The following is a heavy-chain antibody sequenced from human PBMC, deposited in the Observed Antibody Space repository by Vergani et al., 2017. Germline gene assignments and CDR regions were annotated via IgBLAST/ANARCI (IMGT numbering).Heavy chain of an antibody. CDR1: GGTFSSYT. J-gene: IGHJ4*02. D-gene: IGHD6-19*01. V-gene: IGHV1-69*02. CDR3: ASYGAGTEGAFFSFDYFDY. CDR2: IIPILGIA. Sequence: QVQLVQSGAEVKKPGSSVKVSCKASGGTFSSYTISWVRQAPGQGLEWMGRIIPILGIANYAQNFQGRVTITADKSTSAAYMELRSLRSEDTAVYYCASYGAGTEGAFFSFDYFDYWGQGTLVTVSS.